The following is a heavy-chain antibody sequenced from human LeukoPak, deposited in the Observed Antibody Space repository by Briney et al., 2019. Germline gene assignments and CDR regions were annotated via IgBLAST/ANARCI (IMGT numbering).Heavy chain of an antibody. CDR3: AKDLGAYYYYYGMDV. CDR2: ISYDGSNK. CDR1: GFTFSSYW. Sequence: GGSLRLSCAASGFTFSSYWMNWARQAPGKGLEWVAVISYDGSNKYYADSVKGRFTISRDNSKNTLYLQMNSLRAEDTAVYYCAKDLGAYYYYYGMDVWGQGTTVTVSS. D-gene: IGHD3-16*01. V-gene: IGHV3-30*18. J-gene: IGHJ6*02.